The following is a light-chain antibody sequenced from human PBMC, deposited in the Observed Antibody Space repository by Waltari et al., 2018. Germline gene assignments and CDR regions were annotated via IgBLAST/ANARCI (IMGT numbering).Light chain of an antibody. Sequence: EIVFTQSPGTLSLSPGERATLSCRASQTVRTTYLAWYPQKPGQAPTLLIYGASSRATGIPDRFSGSGAGTDFSLTISSLEPEDFAVYYCQQYDISPLTFGGGTKVEIK. V-gene: IGKV3-20*01. CDR3: QQYDISPLT. J-gene: IGKJ4*01. CDR1: QTVRTTY. CDR2: GAS.